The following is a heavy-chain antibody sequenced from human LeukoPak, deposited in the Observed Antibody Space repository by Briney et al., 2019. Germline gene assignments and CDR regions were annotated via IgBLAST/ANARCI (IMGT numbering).Heavy chain of an antibody. J-gene: IGHJ3*02. CDR2: ISYDGSNK. D-gene: IGHD3-22*01. CDR3: AREGYDSSGYYLDDAFDI. V-gene: IGHV3-30-3*01. Sequence: GGSLRLSCAASGFTFSSYAMHWVRQAPGKGLEWVAFISYDGSNKYYADSVKGRFTISRDNSKNTLYLQMNSLRAEDTAVYYCAREGYDSSGYYLDDAFDIWGQGTMVTVSS. CDR1: GFTFSSYA.